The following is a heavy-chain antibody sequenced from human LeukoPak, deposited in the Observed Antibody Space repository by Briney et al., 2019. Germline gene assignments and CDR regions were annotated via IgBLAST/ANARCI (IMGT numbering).Heavy chain of an antibody. CDR3: ARFPTGFDY. D-gene: IGHD4-17*01. Sequence: PGGSLRLSCAASGFTFSTYWMTWVRQAPGKGLEWVASIKDDGSEKYYVGSVKGRFTISRDSAKNSLDLQMNSLRAEDTAMYYCARFPTGFDYWGQGTLVSVSS. CDR2: IKDDGSEK. J-gene: IGHJ4*02. V-gene: IGHV3-7*05. CDR1: GFTFSTYW.